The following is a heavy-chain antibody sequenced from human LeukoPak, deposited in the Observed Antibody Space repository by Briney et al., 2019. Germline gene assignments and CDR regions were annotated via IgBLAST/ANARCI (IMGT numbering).Heavy chain of an antibody. CDR1: GGSISSYY. V-gene: IGHV4-59*01. D-gene: IGHD1-14*01. J-gene: IGHJ6*02. CDR2: IYYSGST. Sequence: PSETLSLTCTVSGGSISSYYWSWIRQPPGKGLEWIGYIYYSGSTNYNPSLKSRVTISVDTSKNQFSLKLSSVTAADTAVYYCARDLYMGYYYYGMDVWGQGTTVTVSS. CDR3: ARDLYMGYYYYGMDV.